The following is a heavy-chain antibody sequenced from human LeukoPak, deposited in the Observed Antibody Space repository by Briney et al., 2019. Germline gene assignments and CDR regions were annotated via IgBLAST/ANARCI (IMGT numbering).Heavy chain of an antibody. CDR3: ASWAYYYDSSGYYSYDAFDI. CDR1: GGSISSYY. D-gene: IGHD3-22*01. J-gene: IGHJ3*02. V-gene: IGHV4-59*01. Sequence: PSETLFLTCTVSGGSISSYYWSWIRQPPGKGLEWIGYIYYSGSTNYNPSLKSRVTISVDTSKNQFSLKLSSVTAADTAVYYCASWAYYYDSSGYYSYDAFDIWGQGTMVTVSS. CDR2: IYYSGST.